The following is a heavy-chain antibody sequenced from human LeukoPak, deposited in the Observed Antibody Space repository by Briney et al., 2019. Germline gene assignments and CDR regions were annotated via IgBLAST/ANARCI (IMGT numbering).Heavy chain of an antibody. CDR1: GYSFFTYC. D-gene: IGHD3-10*01. CDR2: IFPDDSDT. J-gene: IGHJ3*02. CDR3: ARLRSPYGSGSHDASDI. Sequence: GESLKISCKGSGYSFFTYCIGWLRQMPRKDLEWMGIIFPDDSDTSYSPSFQGQVTISADKSISTAYLQWRSLKASDSATYYCARLRSPYGSGSHDASDIWGQGKIVT. V-gene: IGHV5-51*01.